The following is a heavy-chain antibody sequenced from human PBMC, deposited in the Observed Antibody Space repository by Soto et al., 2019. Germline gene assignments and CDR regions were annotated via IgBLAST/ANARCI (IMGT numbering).Heavy chain of an antibody. CDR1: GFTFSSYD. Sequence: PGGSLRLSCAASGFTFSSYDMHWVRQATGKGLEWVSAIGTAGDTYYPGSVKGRFTISRENAKNSLYLQMNSLRAGDTAVYYCATSPKHYYDSSGYPEFDYWGQGTLVTVSS. CDR3: ATSPKHYYDSSGYPEFDY. CDR2: IGTAGDT. J-gene: IGHJ4*02. D-gene: IGHD3-22*01. V-gene: IGHV3-13*01.